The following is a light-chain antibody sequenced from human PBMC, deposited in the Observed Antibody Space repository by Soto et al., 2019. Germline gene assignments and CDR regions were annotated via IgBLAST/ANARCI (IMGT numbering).Light chain of an antibody. Sequence: DIQLTQSPSTLSASVGDRVTITCRASQSLNNRLAWYQQKPGEAPRLLIYDASTLESGVSSRFSGTGSETECTLTITDLQADDLATYFCHQYKTYSTFGQGTKVEIK. V-gene: IGKV1-5*01. CDR2: DAS. CDR3: HQYKTYST. J-gene: IGKJ1*01. CDR1: QSLNNR.